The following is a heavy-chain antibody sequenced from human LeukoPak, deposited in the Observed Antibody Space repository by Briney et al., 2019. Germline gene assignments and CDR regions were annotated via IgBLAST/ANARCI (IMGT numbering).Heavy chain of an antibody. CDR2: ISAYNGNT. CDR1: GYXFSSYG. J-gene: IGHJ4*02. V-gene: IGHV1-18*01. CDR3: ARDQGIYNHRIIDS. Sequence: ASVKVSCKASGYXFSSYGMSWVRQAPGQGLEWMGWISAYNGNTNFAQEFQGRVTMTTDTSTSTASMELRSLRSDDTAVYYCARDQGIYNHRIIDSWGQGTLVTVSS. D-gene: IGHD5-12*01.